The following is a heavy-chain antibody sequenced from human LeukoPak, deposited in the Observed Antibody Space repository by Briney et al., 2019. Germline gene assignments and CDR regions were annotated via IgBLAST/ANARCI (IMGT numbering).Heavy chain of an antibody. CDR3: AKDRPKFSGSYYEIDY. Sequence: GGSLRLSCAASGFTFSSYAMSWVRQAPGKGLEWVSAISGRGSITYYADSVEGRFTISRDNSKNTLFLQMNSLRAEDTAIYYCAKDRPKFSGSYYEIDYWGQGTLVTVSS. CDR2: ISGRGSIT. J-gene: IGHJ4*02. CDR1: GFTFSSYA. D-gene: IGHD1-26*01. V-gene: IGHV3-23*01.